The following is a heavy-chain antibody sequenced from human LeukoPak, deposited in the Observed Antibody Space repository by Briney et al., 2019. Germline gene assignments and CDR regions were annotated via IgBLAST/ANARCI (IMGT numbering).Heavy chain of an antibody. CDR2: IIPILGTA. D-gene: IGHD3-10*01. Sequence: SVKVSCKASVGNFSSYAITWVRQAPGHGLEWMGGIIPILGTASYAQKFQGRVTITADESASMAYMELSSLRSEDTAVYYCARGSPEKSITDYWGQGTLVTVSS. J-gene: IGHJ4*02. V-gene: IGHV1-69*13. CDR3: ARGSPEKSITDY. CDR1: VGNFSSYA.